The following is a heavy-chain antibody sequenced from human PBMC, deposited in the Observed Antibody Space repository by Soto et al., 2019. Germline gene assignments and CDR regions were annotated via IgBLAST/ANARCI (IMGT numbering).Heavy chain of an antibody. J-gene: IGHJ3*02. V-gene: IGHV1-24*01. CDR1: GYTLTELS. CDR2: FDPEDGET. CDR3: ATVRQQLALGHAFDI. D-gene: IGHD6-13*01. Sequence: ASVKVSCKVSGYTLTELSMHWVRQAPGKGLEWKGGFDPEDGETIYAQKFQGRVTMTEDTSTDTAYMELSSLRSEDTAVYYCATVRQQLALGHAFDIWGQGTMVTVSS.